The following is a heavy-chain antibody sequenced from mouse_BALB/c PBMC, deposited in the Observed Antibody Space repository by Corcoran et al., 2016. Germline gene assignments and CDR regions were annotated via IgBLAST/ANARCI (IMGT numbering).Heavy chain of an antibody. Sequence: QIQLVQSGPELKKPGETVKISCKASGYTFTNYGMNWVKQDPGKGLKWMGWINTYTGEPTYADDFKGRFAFSLETSASTAYLQINNLKNEDMATYFCARQTGNAPYYYVMDYWGQGTSVTVSS. J-gene: IGHJ4*01. CDR2: INTYTGEP. CDR1: GYTFTNYG. V-gene: IGHV9-1*02. CDR3: ARQTGNAPYYYVMDY. D-gene: IGHD4-1*01.